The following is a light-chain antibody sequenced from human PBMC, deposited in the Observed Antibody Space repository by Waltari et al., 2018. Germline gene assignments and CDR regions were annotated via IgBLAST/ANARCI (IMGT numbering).Light chain of an antibody. CDR2: GKN. V-gene: IGLV3-19*01. CDR3: SSREPSGHVV. Sequence: SSDLTQDPAVSVALGQTVRITCQGDILRTYYGNWCRQKPGQPPELVIYGKNNRPSGIPDRFSASSSGNTASLIITGAQAEDEADYYCSSREPSGHVVFGGGTRLTVL. CDR1: ILRTYY. J-gene: IGLJ2*01.